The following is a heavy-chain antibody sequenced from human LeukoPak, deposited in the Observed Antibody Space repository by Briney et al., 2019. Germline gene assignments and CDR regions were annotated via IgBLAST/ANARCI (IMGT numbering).Heavy chain of an antibody. D-gene: IGHD5-12*01. J-gene: IGHJ4*02. CDR1: GFTFSSYV. CDR3: AKESGYDYDFDY. CDR2: ISGSGGST. V-gene: IGHV3-23*01. Sequence: GGSLRLSCAASGFTFSSYVMNWARQAQGKGLEWFSVISGSGGSTNYADSVKGRFTISRDNSKNTIYLQMNSLRAEDTAVYYCAKESGYDYDFDYWGQGTLVTVSS.